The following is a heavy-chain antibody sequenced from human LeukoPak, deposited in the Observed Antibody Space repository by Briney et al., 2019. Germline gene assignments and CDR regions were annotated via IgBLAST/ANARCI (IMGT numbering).Heavy chain of an antibody. D-gene: IGHD1-14*01. J-gene: IGHJ6*03. CDR2: INSDGSSI. CDR1: GFTIRSYW. CDR3: AREITCPGRTDCSCMDV. Sequence: PGGSLRLSCAASGFTIRSYWMHWVRQAPGKGLLWVSRINSDGSSISYVDSVKGRFTISRDNAKNTLYLHMNSLRVEDTAVYYCAREITCPGRTDCSCMDVWGKGTTVTVSS. V-gene: IGHV3-74*01.